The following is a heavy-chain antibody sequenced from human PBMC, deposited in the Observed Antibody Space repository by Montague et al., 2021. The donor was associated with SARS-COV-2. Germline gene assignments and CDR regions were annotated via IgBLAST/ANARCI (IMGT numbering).Heavy chain of an antibody. CDR1: GGSFSGYY. V-gene: IGHV4-34*01. CDR2: INHSGST. D-gene: IGHD3-22*01. J-gene: IGHJ4*02. Sequence: SETLSLTCAVYGGSFSGYYWSWIRQPPGKGLGWIGEINHSGSTKYNPSLKSRVTISVDTSKNQFSLKLSSVTAADTAVYYCARGTKRVFTYGYDSSGYASDYWGQGTLVTVSS. CDR3: ARGTKRVFTYGYDSSGYASDY.